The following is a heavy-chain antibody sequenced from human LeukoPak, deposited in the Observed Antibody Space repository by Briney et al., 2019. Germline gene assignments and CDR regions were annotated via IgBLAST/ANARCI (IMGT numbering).Heavy chain of an antibody. CDR3: AKSNYFDSGGYYFFDY. CDR1: GFTFSSHT. D-gene: IGHD3-22*01. CDR2: ISSTSTSI. J-gene: IGHJ4*02. V-gene: IGHV3-21*04. Sequence: PGGSLRLSCAASGFTFSSHTMNWVRQAPGKGLEWVSSISSTSTSIYHADSVKGRFTISRDNTKNSLYLQMNSLRAEDTAVYYCAKSNYFDSGGYYFFDYWGQGTLVTVSS.